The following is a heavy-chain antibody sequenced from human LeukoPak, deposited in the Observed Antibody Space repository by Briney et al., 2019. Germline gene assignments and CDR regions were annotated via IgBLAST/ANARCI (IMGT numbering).Heavy chain of an antibody. CDR1: GGSFSGYY. CDR3: AREGACSDCYSFDY. Sequence: SETLSLTCAVYGGSFSGYYWSWVRQPAGKGLEWIGEINHSGSTNYNPSLKSRVTISGDTSKNQFSLKLSSVTAADTAVYYCAREGACSDCYSFDYWGQGTLVTVSS. CDR2: INHSGST. J-gene: IGHJ4*02. V-gene: IGHV4-34*01. D-gene: IGHD2-21*02.